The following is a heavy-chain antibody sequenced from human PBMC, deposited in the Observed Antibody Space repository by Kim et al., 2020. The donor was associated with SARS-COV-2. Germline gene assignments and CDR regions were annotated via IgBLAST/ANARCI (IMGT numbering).Heavy chain of an antibody. J-gene: IGHJ6*02. V-gene: IGHV3-49*02. CDR3: TRDGSSGDYVLGYGMDV. Sequence: VKGRFTISRDDSKSIAYLQMNSLKTEDTAVYYCTRDGSSGDYVLGYGMDVWGQGTTVTVSS. D-gene: IGHD4-17*01.